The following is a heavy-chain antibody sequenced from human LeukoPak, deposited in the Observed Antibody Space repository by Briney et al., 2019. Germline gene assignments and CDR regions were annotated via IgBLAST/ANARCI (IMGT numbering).Heavy chain of an antibody. Sequence: GGSLRLSCSASGFTFSNYRMTWVRQSPGKGLEWVAIIKHDGSDKYCVDSVKGRFTISRDNAKNSLYLQMSSLRAEDTAVYYCARGGHRQKEFWGQGTLVTVSS. V-gene: IGHV3-7*01. D-gene: IGHD3-10*01. CDR2: IKHDGSDK. CDR3: ARGGHRQKEF. CDR1: GFTFSNYR. J-gene: IGHJ4*02.